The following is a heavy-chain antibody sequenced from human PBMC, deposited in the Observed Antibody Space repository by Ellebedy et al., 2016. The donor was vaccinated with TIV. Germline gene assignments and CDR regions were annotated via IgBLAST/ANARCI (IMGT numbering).Heavy chain of an antibody. CDR2: VNRAGSAT. V-gene: IGHV3-23*01. Sequence: GESLKISCAASGFTFNNFDMTWVRQAPGKGLEWVATVNRAGSATHYADSVKGRFTISRDNSKNTLYLQMNSLRADDTAVYYCAKADTYSSSWYYLDTWGQGTLVTVSS. D-gene: IGHD6-13*01. CDR3: AKADTYSSSWYYLDT. CDR1: GFTFNNFD. J-gene: IGHJ4*02.